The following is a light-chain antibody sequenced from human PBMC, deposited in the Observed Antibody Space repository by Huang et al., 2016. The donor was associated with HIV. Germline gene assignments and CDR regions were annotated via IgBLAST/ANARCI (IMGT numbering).Light chain of an antibody. V-gene: IGKV3-15*01. CDR3: HQYNNWRLS. CDR2: GSS. J-gene: IGKJ4*01. Sequence: EIVMTQSPATLSVSPGQRVTLSCRANRSVSTNLAWYQQRHGQATRRLIYGSSTRAPVIPARVSGGGSGTDFSLTSSSLQSEDFALYYCHQYNNWRLSFGGGTRV. CDR1: RSVSTN.